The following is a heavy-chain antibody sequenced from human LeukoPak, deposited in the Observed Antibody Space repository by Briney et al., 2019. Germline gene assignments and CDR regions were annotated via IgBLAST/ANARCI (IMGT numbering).Heavy chain of an antibody. CDR2: INWDGAGT. D-gene: IGHD1-20*01. V-gene: IGHV3-43D*03. Sequence: GGSLRLSCAASGFTFDDYDMHWVRQAPGRGLEWVSLINWDGAGTYYTDSVKGRFIISRDNSKNSLYLQMNSLRVEDTAFYYCAKASACNWRLVHWGQGTLVTVSS. CDR3: AKASACNWRLVH. CDR1: GFTFDDYD. J-gene: IGHJ4*02.